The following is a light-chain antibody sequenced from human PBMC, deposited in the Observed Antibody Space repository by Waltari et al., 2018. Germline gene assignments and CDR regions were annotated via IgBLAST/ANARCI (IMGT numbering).Light chain of an antibody. Sequence: SYVLTQPPSVSVAPGQTARITCGGNNIGSKSVHWYQQKPGQAPVLGVFDDSDRPSGFPERFSGSNSGNTATLTISRVEAGDEADYYCQVWDSSSDHYVFGTGTKVTVL. CDR3: QVWDSSSDHYV. J-gene: IGLJ1*01. CDR2: DDS. V-gene: IGLV3-21*02. CDR1: NIGSKS.